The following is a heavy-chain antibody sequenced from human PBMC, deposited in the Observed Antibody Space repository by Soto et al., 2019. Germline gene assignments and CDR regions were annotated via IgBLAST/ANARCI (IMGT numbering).Heavy chain of an antibody. CDR2: INPNSGGT. CDR3: ARATYYYDSSGSWYGMDV. CDR1: GYTFTGYY. V-gene: IGHV1-2*04. J-gene: IGHJ6*02. D-gene: IGHD3-22*01. Sequence: SVKVSFKASGYTFTGYYMHWVRRAPGQGLEWMGWINPNSGGTNYAQNFQGWVTMTRDTSISTAYMELSRLRSDDTAVYYCARATYYYDSSGSWYGMDVWGQGTTVTVSS.